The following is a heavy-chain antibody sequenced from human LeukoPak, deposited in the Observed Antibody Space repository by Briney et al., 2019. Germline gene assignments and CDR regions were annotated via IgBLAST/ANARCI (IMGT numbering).Heavy chain of an antibody. Sequence: GKSLRLSCAASGFTFNNYSMNWVRQAPGKGLEWVSFISSSSSYIYYADSVKGRFTISRDNSKNSLFLQMNSLRAEDTAIYYCTTDTWYSAGHWGQGTLVTVSS. CDR2: ISSSSSYI. V-gene: IGHV3-21*04. CDR3: TTDTWYSAGH. D-gene: IGHD2-15*01. J-gene: IGHJ4*02. CDR1: GFTFNNYS.